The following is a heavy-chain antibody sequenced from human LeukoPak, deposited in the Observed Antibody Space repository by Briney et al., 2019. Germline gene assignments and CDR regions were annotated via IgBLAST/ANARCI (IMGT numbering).Heavy chain of an antibody. CDR3: TTDPYYYDSSGYYKFVFFDY. J-gene: IGHJ4*02. CDR1: GFTFSNAW. CDR2: IKSKTDGGTT. D-gene: IGHD3-22*01. V-gene: IGHV3-15*01. Sequence: GGSLRLSCAASGFTFSNAWMGWVRQAPGKGLEWVGRIKSKTDGGTTDYAAPVKGRFTISRDDSKNTLYLQMNSLKTEDTAVYYCTTDPYYYDSSGYYKFVFFDYWGQGTLVTVSS.